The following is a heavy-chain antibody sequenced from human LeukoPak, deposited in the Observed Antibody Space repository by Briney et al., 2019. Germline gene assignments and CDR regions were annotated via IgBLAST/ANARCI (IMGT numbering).Heavy chain of an antibody. D-gene: IGHD3-22*01. Sequence: PSETLSLTCAVSGYSISSSNWWGWIRQPPGKGLELIWYIYYSGSTYYNPSLKSRVTMSVDTSRNQFSLKLSSVTAVDTAVYYCARTRYDSSGYHDAFDIWGQGTMVTVSS. V-gene: IGHV4-28*01. J-gene: IGHJ3*02. CDR2: IYYSGST. CDR3: ARTRYDSSGYHDAFDI. CDR1: GYSISSSNW.